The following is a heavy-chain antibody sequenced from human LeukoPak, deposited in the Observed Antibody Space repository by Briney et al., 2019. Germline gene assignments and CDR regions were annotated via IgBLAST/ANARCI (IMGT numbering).Heavy chain of an antibody. D-gene: IGHD4-17*01. CDR3: TKDPNGDYVGAFDP. J-gene: IGHJ5*02. Sequence: GGSLRLSCAASGFSFSSFAMTWVRQAPGKGLEWVSSITGGHYPTYNTDSVKGRFTISRDNSKNTLYLQMNSLRAGDTAVYYCTKDPNGDYVGAFDPWGQGTLVTVSS. CDR1: GFSFSSFA. CDR2: ITGGHYPT. V-gene: IGHV3-23*01.